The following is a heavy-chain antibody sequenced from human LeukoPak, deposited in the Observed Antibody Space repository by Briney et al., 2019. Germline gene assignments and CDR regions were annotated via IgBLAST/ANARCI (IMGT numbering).Heavy chain of an antibody. CDR2: IYSGGST. V-gene: IGHV3-66*02. D-gene: IGHD3-22*01. J-gene: IGHJ4*02. Sequence: GGSLRLSCAASGFTFSSYAMHWVRQAPGKGLEWVSVIYSGGSTYYADSVKGRFTISRDNSKNTLYLQMNSLRAEDTAVYYCAGGEDYYDPPAFDYWGQGTLVTVSS. CDR1: GFTFSSYA. CDR3: AGGEDYYDPPAFDY.